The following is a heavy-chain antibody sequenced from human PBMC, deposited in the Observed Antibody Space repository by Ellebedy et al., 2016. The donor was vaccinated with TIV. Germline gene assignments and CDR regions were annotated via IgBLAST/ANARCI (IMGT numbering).Heavy chain of an antibody. CDR2: IYNSGST. Sequence: SETLSLXXTVSGGSISSGYYCSWIRQHPGKGLEWIGYIYNSGSTYYNPSLKSRVIISIDRSTNQFSLKLSSVTVADTAVYYCARVGGGMVKQIDYWGQGTLVTVSS. J-gene: IGHJ4*02. D-gene: IGHD3-16*01. V-gene: IGHV4-31*03. CDR1: GGSISSGYY. CDR3: ARVGGGMVKQIDY.